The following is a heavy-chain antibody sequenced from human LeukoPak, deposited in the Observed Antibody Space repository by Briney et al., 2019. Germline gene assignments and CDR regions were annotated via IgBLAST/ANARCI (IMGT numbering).Heavy chain of an antibody. V-gene: IGHV1-2*02. CDR1: GYTFTGYY. CDR2: INPNSGGT. D-gene: IGHD6-19*01. CDR3: ARVGTGAVADDDAFDI. J-gene: IGHJ3*02. Sequence: ASVKVSCKASGYTFTGYYMHWARQAPGQGLEWMGWINPNSGGTNYAQKFQGRVTMTRDTSISTAYMELSRLRSDDTAVYYCARVGTGAVADDDAFDIWGQGTMVTVSS.